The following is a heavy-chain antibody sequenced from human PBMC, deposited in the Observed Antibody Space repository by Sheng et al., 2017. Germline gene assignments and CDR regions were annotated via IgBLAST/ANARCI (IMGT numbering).Heavy chain of an antibody. Sequence: EVQLVESGGGLVKPGGSLRLSCAASGFTFSSYSMNWVRQAPGKGLEWVSSISSSSSYIYYADSVKGRFTISRDNAKNSLYLQMNSLRAEDTAVYYCAREGRYCSSTSCYVPDAFDIWGQGTMVTVSS. D-gene: IGHD2-2*01. CDR1: GFTFSSYS. J-gene: IGHJ3*02. V-gene: IGHV3-21*01. CDR2: ISSSSSYI. CDR3: AREGRYCSSTSCYVPDAFDI.